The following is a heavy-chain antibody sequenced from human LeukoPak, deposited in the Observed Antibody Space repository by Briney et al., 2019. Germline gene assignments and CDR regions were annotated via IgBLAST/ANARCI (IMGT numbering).Heavy chain of an antibody. Sequence: GGSLRLSCAASGFTFSDYYMSWIRQAPGKGLEWVSYISSSGSTIYYADSVKGRFTISRDNAKNSLYLQMNSLRAEDTAVYYCVVQAGLTYYDISFDAWGQGTRVTVSS. CDR3: VVQAGLTYYDISFDA. CDR2: ISSSGSTI. D-gene: IGHD3-9*01. CDR1: GFTFSDYY. V-gene: IGHV3-11*01. J-gene: IGHJ5*02.